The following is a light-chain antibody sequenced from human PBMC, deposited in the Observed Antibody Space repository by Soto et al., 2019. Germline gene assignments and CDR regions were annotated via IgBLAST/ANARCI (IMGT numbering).Light chain of an antibody. CDR1: RSNIGSHT. V-gene: IGLV1-44*01. CDR2: GND. J-gene: IGLJ3*02. CDR3: AAWDDSLNGPV. Sequence: QSVLTQPPSASGTPGQRVTISCSGSRSNIGSHTVNWYQQLPGTAPKLLIYGNDQRPSGVPDRFSGSKSGTSASLAISRLQSEDEVDYYCAAWDDSLNGPVFGGGTQLTVL.